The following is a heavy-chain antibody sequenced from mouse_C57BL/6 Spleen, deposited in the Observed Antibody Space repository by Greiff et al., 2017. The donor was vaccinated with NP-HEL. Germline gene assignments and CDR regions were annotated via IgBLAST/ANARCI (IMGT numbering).Heavy chain of an antibody. CDR1: GYTFTDYY. J-gene: IGHJ1*03. CDR2: INPNNGGT. V-gene: IGHV1-26*01. Sequence: QLQQSGPELVKPGASVKISCKASGYTFTDYYMNWVKQSHGKSLEWIGDINPNNGGTSYNQKFKGKATLTVDKSSSTAYMELRSLTSEDSAVYYCARNKRYFDVWGTGTTVTVSS. CDR3: ARNKRYFDV.